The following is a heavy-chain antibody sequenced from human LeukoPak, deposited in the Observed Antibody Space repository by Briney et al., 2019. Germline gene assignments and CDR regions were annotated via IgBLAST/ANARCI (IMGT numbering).Heavy chain of an antibody. J-gene: IGHJ4*02. V-gene: IGHV4-59*08. CDR3: ASFSGSYLGY. CDR1: GGSISSYY. Sequence: SETLSLTCTVSGGSISSYYWSWIWQPPGKGLEWIGHIYYSGSTIYDPSLKSRVTISLDTSKNQFSLKLSSVTAADTAVYYCASFSGSYLGYWGQGTLVTVSS. D-gene: IGHD1-26*01. CDR2: IYYSGST.